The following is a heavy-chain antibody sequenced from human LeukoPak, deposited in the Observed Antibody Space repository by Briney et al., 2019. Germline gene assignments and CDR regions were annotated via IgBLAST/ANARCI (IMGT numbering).Heavy chain of an antibody. Sequence: GGSLRLSCAASGFTFSSYWMSWVRQAPGKGLEWVANIKQDGSEKYYVDSVKGRFTISRDNAKNSLYLQMNSLRAEDRAVYYCAKEGRSGSYRYGDAFYIWGQGTMVTVSS. CDR3: AKEGRSGSYRYGDAFYI. CDR2: IKQDGSEK. CDR1: GFTFSSYW. D-gene: IGHD1-26*01. V-gene: IGHV3-7*03. J-gene: IGHJ3*02.